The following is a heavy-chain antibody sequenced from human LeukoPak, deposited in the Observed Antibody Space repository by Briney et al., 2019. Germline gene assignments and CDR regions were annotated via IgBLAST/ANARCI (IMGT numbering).Heavy chain of an antibody. D-gene: IGHD3-10*02. CDR2: ISGSGGST. CDR3: AKASTRITMFGVSSPFDI. J-gene: IGHJ3*02. Sequence: GGSLRLSCAASGFTFNTYGMSWVRQAPGKGLEWVSAISGSGGSTYYADSVKGRFTISRDNSKNTLYLQMNSLRAEDTAVYYCAKASTRITMFGVSSPFDIWGQGTMVTVSS. CDR1: GFTFNTYG. V-gene: IGHV3-23*01.